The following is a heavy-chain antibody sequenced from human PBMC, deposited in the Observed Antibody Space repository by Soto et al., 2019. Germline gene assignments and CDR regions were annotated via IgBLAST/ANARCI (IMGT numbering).Heavy chain of an antibody. CDR2: INGDGSSL. CDR3: TRALPVTGYWYSDL. J-gene: IGHJ2*01. D-gene: IGHD3-9*01. V-gene: IGHV3-74*01. Sequence: PGGSLRLSCAASGFTFSNYWMYWVRQAPEKGLVWVSRINGDGSSLTYADSVKGRFTISRDNAKNTLYLQMNSLRAEDTAVYYCTRALPVTGYWYSDLWGRGTLVTVSS. CDR1: GFTFSNYW.